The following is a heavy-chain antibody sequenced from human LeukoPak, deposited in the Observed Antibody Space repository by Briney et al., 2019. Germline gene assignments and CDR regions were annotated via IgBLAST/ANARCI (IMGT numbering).Heavy chain of an antibody. D-gene: IGHD3-3*01. Sequence: GASVKVSCKSSGYTFTGYYMHWVRQAPGQGLEWMGWINPNSGGTNYAQKFQGRVTMTRDTSISTAYMELSRLRSDDTAVYYCARLYYDFWSGYHHFDYWGQGTLVTVSS. CDR2: INPNSGGT. V-gene: IGHV1-2*02. CDR1: GYTFTGYY. CDR3: ARLYYDFWSGYHHFDY. J-gene: IGHJ4*02.